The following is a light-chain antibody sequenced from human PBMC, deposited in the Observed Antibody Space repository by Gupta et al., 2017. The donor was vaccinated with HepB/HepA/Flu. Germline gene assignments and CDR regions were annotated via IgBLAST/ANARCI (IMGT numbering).Light chain of an antibody. CDR3: QVWDGSSDQWV. CDR2: DDN. Sequence: SYVLTQPPSVSVAPGKTASITCGGNNIGNKGVPWYHQKPGQAPVLVVYDDNNRPSEIPDRFSGSNSGNTATLRIRRVEAGDEADYYCQVWDGSSDQWVFGGGTKLTV. V-gene: IGLV3-21*03. CDR1: NIGNKG. J-gene: IGLJ3*02.